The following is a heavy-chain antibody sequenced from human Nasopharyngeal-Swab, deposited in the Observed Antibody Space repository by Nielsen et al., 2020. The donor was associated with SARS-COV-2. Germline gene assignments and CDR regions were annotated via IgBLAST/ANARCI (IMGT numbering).Heavy chain of an antibody. CDR3: ATEFYGSGSCYSNWFDP. D-gene: IGHD3-10*01. CDR2: ISAYNGNT. CDR1: GYTFTSYG. V-gene: IGHV1-18*01. Sequence: ASVKVSCKASGYTFTSYGISWVRQAPGQGLEWMGWISAYNGNTNYAQKLQGRVTMTTDTSTSTAYMELRSLRSDDTAVYYCATEFYGSGSCYSNWFDPWGQGTLVTVSS. J-gene: IGHJ5*02.